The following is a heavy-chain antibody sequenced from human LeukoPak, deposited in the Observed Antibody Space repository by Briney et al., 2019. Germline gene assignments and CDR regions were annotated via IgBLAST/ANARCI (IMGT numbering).Heavy chain of an antibody. CDR1: GGSISSTIHY. CDR3: ARGDLVGATSWFDP. V-gene: IGHV4-39*01. CDR2: IHYSGTT. J-gene: IGHJ5*02. D-gene: IGHD1-26*01. Sequence: PSETLSLTCTLSGGSISSTIHYWGWVRQAPGKGLEWIGSIHYSGTTYSTPSLKSRITMSIDSSKSQFSQKLTSVTAADTAVYYCARGDLVGATSWFDPWGQGTLVTVSS.